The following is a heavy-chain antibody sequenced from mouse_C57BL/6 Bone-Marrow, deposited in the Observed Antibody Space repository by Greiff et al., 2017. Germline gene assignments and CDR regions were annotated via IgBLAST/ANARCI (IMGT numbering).Heavy chain of an antibody. Sequence: EVKLVESGGGLVQPGGSLKLSCAASGFTFSDYYMYWVRQTPEKRLEWVAYISNGGGSTYYPDTVKGRFTISRDNAKNTLYLQMSRLKSEDTAMXYCARHDGYSSMDYWGQGTSVTVSS. J-gene: IGHJ4*01. CDR1: GFTFSDYY. V-gene: IGHV5-12*01. CDR3: ARHDGYSSMDY. CDR2: ISNGGGST.